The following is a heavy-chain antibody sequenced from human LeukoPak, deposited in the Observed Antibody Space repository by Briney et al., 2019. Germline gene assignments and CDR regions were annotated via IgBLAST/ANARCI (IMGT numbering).Heavy chain of an antibody. V-gene: IGHV3-30-3*01. D-gene: IGHD3-22*01. CDR2: ISYDGSNK. Sequence: GGSLRLSCAASGFTFSSYAMHWVRQAPGKGLEWVAVISYDGSNKYYADSVKGRFTISRDNSKNTLYLQMNSLRAEDTAVYYCASYYYDSSGYLDYWGRGTLVTVSS. J-gene: IGHJ4*02. CDR1: GFTFSSYA. CDR3: ASYYYDSSGYLDY.